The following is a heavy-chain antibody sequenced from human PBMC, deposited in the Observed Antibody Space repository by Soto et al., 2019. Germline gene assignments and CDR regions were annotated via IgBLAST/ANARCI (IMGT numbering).Heavy chain of an antibody. CDR3: AKDLIANNGVWEAFDM. V-gene: IGHV1-58*02. D-gene: IGHD2-8*01. J-gene: IGHJ3*02. CDR2: IVVGSGNT. CDR1: GFTFTSSA. Sequence: SVKVSCKASGFTFTSSAMQWVRQARGQRLEWIGWIVVGSGNTNYAQKFQERVTITRDMSTSTAYMELSSLRSEDTAVYYCAKDLIANNGVWEAFDMWGRGTQVTVSS.